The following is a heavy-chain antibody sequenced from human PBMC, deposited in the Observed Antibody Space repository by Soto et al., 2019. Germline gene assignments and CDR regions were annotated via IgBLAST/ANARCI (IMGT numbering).Heavy chain of an antibody. V-gene: IGHV3-7*05. CDR3: ARNGVAPGLYFDF. D-gene: IGHD6-13*01. CDR1: EGTFSEYW. J-gene: IGHJ4*02. Sequence: GGARRLSCAASEGTFSEYWMNWGRQAPGKGLEWVASINQDGGDKKYVDSVKGRFTISRDNAKNSLYLQMASLRADDTAVYYCARNGVAPGLYFDFWGQGA. CDR2: INQDGGDK.